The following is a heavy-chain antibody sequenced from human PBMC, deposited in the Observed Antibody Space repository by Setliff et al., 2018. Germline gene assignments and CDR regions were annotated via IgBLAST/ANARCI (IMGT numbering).Heavy chain of an antibody. V-gene: IGHV4-34*01. D-gene: IGHD3-10*01. CDR1: GGSFSGYY. J-gene: IGHJ4*02. Sequence: SETLSLTCAVSGGSFSGYYWSWIRQPPGKGLEWIGEINHSGSTNYNPSLKSRVTISVDTSKNQFSLKLSSVTAADTAVYYCARVRRGGYYGSGSSPFDYWGQGTLVTVSS. CDR2: INHSGST. CDR3: ARVRRGGYYGSGSSPFDY.